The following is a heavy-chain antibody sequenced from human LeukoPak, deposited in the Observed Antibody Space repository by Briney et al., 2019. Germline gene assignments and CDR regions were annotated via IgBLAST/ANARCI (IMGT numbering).Heavy chain of an antibody. CDR2: ISSSSSYI. D-gene: IGHD1-26*01. CDR1: GFTFNTYT. Sequence: GGSLRLSCAASGFTFNTYTMNWVRQAPGKGLEWVSSISSSSSYIYYADSVKGRFTISRDNAKNSLYLQMNSLRAEDTAVYYCARDPTSSWETAFDIWGQGTMVTVTS. J-gene: IGHJ3*02. CDR3: ARDPTSSWETAFDI. V-gene: IGHV3-21*01.